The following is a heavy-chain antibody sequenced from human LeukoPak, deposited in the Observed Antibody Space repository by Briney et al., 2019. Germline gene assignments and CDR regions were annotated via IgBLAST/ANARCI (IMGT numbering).Heavy chain of an antibody. CDR3: TRSYTYYYDSSGYRAFDY. Sequence: GRSLRLSCAASGFTFSSYGMHWVRQAPGKGLEWVGFIRIKAYGGTTEYAASVKGRFTISRDDSKSIAYLQMNSLKTEDTAVYYCTRSYTYYYDSSGYRAFDYWGQGTLVTVSS. V-gene: IGHV3-49*04. D-gene: IGHD3-22*01. CDR1: GFTFSSYG. J-gene: IGHJ4*02. CDR2: IRIKAYGGTT.